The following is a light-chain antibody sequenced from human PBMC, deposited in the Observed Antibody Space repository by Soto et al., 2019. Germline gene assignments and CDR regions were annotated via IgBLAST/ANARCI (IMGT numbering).Light chain of an antibody. Sequence: EIVLTQSPGTLSLSPGERATLSCRASQSVSSSYLAWYQQKPGQAPRLLIYGASSRATGIPARFSSSGAGTDFSLTISRLEPEDFAVYYCQQYGSSPPYTFGQGTKVEIK. CDR3: QQYGSSPPYT. V-gene: IGKV3-20*01. CDR1: QSVSSSY. J-gene: IGKJ2*01. CDR2: GAS.